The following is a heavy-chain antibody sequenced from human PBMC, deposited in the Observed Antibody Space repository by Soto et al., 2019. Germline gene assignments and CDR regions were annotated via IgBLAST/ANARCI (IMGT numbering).Heavy chain of an antibody. CDR3: ARDGDRGFEMDV. CDR1: GFTLTTHN. Sequence: EVQLVESGGGLVQPGGSLRLSCVASGFTLTTHNMDWVRQAPGKGLEWISYIDTTSRTIYYADSVKGRFTVSRDNAKNSMYLQMTSLRDEDTAVYYCARDGDRGFEMDVWGQGTTIPVSS. J-gene: IGHJ6*02. V-gene: IGHV3-48*02. CDR2: IDTTSRTI.